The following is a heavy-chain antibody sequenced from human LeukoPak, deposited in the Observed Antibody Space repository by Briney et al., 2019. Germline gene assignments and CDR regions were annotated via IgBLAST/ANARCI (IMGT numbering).Heavy chain of an antibody. D-gene: IGHD3-22*01. CDR1: GFTFSSYW. J-gene: IGHJ4*02. V-gene: IGHV3-7*01. CDR2: IKQDGSEK. Sequence: PGGSLRLSCAASGFTFSSYWMSWVRQAPGKGLEWVANIKQDGSEKYYVDSVKGRFTISRDNAKNSLYLQMNSLRAEDMAVYYCARVYYDSSGYYLFFDYWGQGTLVTVSS. CDR3: ARVYYDSSGYYLFFDY.